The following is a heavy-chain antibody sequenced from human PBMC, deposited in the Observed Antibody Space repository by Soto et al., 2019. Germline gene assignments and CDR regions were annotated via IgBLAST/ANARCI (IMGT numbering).Heavy chain of an antibody. Sequence: QVQLVESGGGVVQPGRSLRLSCAASGFTFSSYGMHWVRQAPGKGLEWAAVLWYDGSNKYYADSVKGRFTISRDNSKNTLYLQMNSLRAEDTAVYYCARGYGWFDPWGQGTLVTVSS. CDR2: LWYDGSNK. D-gene: IGHD6-13*01. CDR1: GFTFSSYG. CDR3: ARGYGWFDP. J-gene: IGHJ5*02. V-gene: IGHV3-33*01.